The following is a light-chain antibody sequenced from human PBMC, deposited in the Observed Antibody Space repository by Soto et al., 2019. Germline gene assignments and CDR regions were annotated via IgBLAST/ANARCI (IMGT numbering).Light chain of an antibody. J-gene: IGKJ2*01. CDR1: QSLSTRY. CDR2: GAS. V-gene: IGKV3-20*01. CDR3: QPYASSMVYT. Sequence: EIVLTQSPGTLSLSPGESATLSCRASQSLSTRYIAWYQQKAGQAPRLLIYGASTRATGIPDRFSGSGSGTDFTLTISRLEPEDFAVYYCQPYASSMVYTFGQGTKLDIK.